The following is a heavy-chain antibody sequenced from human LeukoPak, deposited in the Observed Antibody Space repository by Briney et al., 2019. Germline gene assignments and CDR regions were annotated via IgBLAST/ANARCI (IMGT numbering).Heavy chain of an antibody. CDR3: ARDYYDSSGYYFWAFDI. Sequence: PGGSLRLSCAASGFTVSSNYMSWGRQAPGKGLEWVSVIYSGGSTYYADSVKGRFTISRDKSKNTLYLQMNSLRAEDTAVYYCARDYYDSSGYYFWAFDIWGQGTMVTVSS. D-gene: IGHD3-22*01. CDR1: GFTVSSNY. V-gene: IGHV3-53*01. J-gene: IGHJ3*02. CDR2: IYSGGST.